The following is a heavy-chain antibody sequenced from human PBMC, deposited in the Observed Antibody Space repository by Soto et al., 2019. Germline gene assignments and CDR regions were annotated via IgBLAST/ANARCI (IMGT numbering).Heavy chain of an antibody. CDR1: GFTFRGHA. CDR2: ISYDGSNK. J-gene: IGHJ6*02. CDR3: ARDQYYSMDV. V-gene: IGHV3-30-3*01. D-gene: IGHD3-10*01. Sequence: GGSQTLSCEASGFTFRGHAIPCVRPAPGKGLEWVAVISYDGSNKYYADSVKGRFTISRDNSKNTLYLQMNSLRAEDTAVYYCARDQYYSMDVWGQGTTVTVS.